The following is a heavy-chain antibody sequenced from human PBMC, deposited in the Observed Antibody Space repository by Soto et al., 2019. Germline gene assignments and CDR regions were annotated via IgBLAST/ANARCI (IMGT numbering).Heavy chain of an antibody. J-gene: IGHJ3*02. CDR1: GFTFSSYA. CDR2: ISGSGGST. D-gene: IGHD4-17*01. CDR3: AKDLALPTGPNAFDI. V-gene: IGHV3-23*01. Sequence: PGGSLRLSWAASGFTFSSYAMIWVRQAPGKGLEWVSAISGSGGSTYYADSVKGRFTISRDNSKNTLYLQMNSLRAEDTAVYYCAKDLALPTGPNAFDIWGQGTMVTVSS.